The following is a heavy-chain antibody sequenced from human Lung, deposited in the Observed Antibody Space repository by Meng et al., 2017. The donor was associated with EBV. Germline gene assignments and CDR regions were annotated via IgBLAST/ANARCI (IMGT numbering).Heavy chain of an antibody. J-gene: IGHJ4*02. V-gene: IGHV1-8*01. Sequence: QVQLVQSGAAVQKPGASVKVSCKASGYTFSTYDMNWVRQATGQGLEWMGWMSPNSGKTGYAEKFQGRVTMTANTSISTAYMDLSSLRSEDTAVYYCVSGYSGYVWGQGTLVTVSS. CDR2: MSPNSGKT. CDR3: VSGYSGYV. CDR1: GYTFSTYD. D-gene: IGHD5-12*01.